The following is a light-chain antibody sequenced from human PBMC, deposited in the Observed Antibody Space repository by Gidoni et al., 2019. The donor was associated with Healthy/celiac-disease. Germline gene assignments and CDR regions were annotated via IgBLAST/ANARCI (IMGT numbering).Light chain of an antibody. CDR2: GAS. Sequence: EIGVEQSPATLSVSPGERATLSCRASQSVSSYLAWYQQKPGQAPRLLIYGASTRATGIPARFSGSGSGTEFTLTISSLQSEDFAVYYCQQYNNWPFLTFGQGTKVEIK. J-gene: IGKJ1*01. CDR1: QSVSSY. CDR3: QQYNNWPFLT. V-gene: IGKV3-15*01.